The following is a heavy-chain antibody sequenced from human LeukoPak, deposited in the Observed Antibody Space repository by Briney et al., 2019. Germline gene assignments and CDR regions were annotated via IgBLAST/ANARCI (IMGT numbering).Heavy chain of an antibody. V-gene: IGHV3-13*01. Sequence: GGSLRLSCAASGFTFSSYDMHWVRQATGKGLEWVSAIGTAGDTYYPGSVKGRFTISRENAKNSLYLQMNSLRAGDTAVYYCARGSRDDYRDYAPEFDYWGQGTLVTVSS. D-gene: IGHD4-17*01. CDR1: GFTFSSYD. J-gene: IGHJ4*02. CDR2: IGTAGDT. CDR3: ARGSRDDYRDYAPEFDY.